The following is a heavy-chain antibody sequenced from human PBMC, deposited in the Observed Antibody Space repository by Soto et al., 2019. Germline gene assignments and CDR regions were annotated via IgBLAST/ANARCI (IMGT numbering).Heavy chain of an antibody. CDR2: IYYSGST. CDR1: GGSISSGDYY. J-gene: IGHJ4*02. CDR3: ASNSGSYVN. Sequence: PSETLSLTCTVSGGSISSGDYYLSWIRQPPGKGLEWIGYIYYSGSTYYNPSLKSRVTISVDTSKNQFSLKLSSVTAADTAVNYCASNSGSYVNWGQGTLVTVSS. V-gene: IGHV4-30-4*01. D-gene: IGHD1-26*01.